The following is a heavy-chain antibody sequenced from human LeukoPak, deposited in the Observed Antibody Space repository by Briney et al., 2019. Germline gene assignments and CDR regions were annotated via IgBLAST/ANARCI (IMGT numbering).Heavy chain of an antibody. V-gene: IGHV4-39*01. Sequence: SETLSLTCTVSGGSISSYYWSWIRQPPGKGLEWIGSIDYSGSTYYNPSLKSRVTISVDTSKNQFSLNPSSVTAADTAVYYCARTIIVIKRYFDFWGQGTLVTVSS. D-gene: IGHD3-22*01. CDR2: IDYSGST. CDR3: ARTIIVIKRYFDF. CDR1: GGSISSYY. J-gene: IGHJ4*02.